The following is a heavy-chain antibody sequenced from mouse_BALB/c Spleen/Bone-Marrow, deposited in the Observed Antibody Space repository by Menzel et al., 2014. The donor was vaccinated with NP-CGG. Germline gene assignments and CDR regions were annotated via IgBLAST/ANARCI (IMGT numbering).Heavy chain of an antibody. Sequence: QVQLQQPGAELVRPGASVKLSCKASGYTFTNYWINWVKQRPGQGLEWIGNIYPSDSYTNYKQKFKDKATLTVDKSSSTAYMQLSSPTSEDSAVYYCTRWLPYAMDYWGQGTSVTVSS. J-gene: IGHJ4*01. D-gene: IGHD2-2*01. CDR1: GYTFTNYW. CDR2: IYPSDSYT. V-gene: IGHV1-69*02. CDR3: TRWLPYAMDY.